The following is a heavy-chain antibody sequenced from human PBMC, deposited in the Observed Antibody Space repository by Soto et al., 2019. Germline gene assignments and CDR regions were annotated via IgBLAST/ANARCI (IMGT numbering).Heavy chain of an antibody. D-gene: IGHD2-2*01. CDR2: IYHSGST. J-gene: IGHJ4*02. Sequence: SETMSLTCAVSGGYIRGIDGWSWVRQPPGKGLEWIGEIYHSGSTNYNPSLKSRVTISVDKSKTQFSLKLSSVTAADTAVYYCARGLVPAAPFDYWGQGTLVTVSS. CDR1: GGYIRGIDG. V-gene: IGHV4-4*02. CDR3: ARGLVPAAPFDY.